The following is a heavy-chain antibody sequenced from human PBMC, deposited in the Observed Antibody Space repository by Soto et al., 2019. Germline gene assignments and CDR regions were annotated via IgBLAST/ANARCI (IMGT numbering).Heavy chain of an antibody. J-gene: IGHJ3*02. CDR2: IYYSGNT. CDR1: GGSISSGGYY. V-gene: IGHV4-31*03. D-gene: IGHD2-21*02. CDR3: ARDVYYGGDCYAFDI. Sequence: QVQLQESGPGLVKPSQTLSLTCTVSGGSISSGGYYWSWIRQHPGKGLEWIGYIYYSGNTYYNPSLKSRVNISVDTSKNQFSLKLSSVTAADTAVYYCARDVYYGGDCYAFDIWGQGTMVTVSS.